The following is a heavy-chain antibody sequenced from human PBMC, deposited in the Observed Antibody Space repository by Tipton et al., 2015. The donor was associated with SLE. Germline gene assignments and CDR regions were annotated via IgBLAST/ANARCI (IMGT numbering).Heavy chain of an antibody. D-gene: IGHD2-8*02. CDR2: ISANNGDT. V-gene: IGHV1-18*01. CDR3: ARECSGTGCLDY. CDR1: GYTFTNYG. J-gene: IGHJ4*02. Sequence: QLVQSGAEVRKPGASVKVSCKASGYTFTNYGISWVRQAPGQGLERMGWISANNGDTKYAQRFQGRVTMTTDTSTSTTYMALRSPRSDDTAIYYCARECSGTGCLDYWGQGTLVTVSS.